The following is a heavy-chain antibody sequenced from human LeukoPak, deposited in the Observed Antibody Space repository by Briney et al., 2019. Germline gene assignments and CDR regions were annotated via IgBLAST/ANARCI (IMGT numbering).Heavy chain of an antibody. CDR2: IYYSGST. V-gene: IGHV4-59*01. CDR1: GGSIRGYY. CDR3: ARDSGIAGENWFDP. J-gene: IGHJ5*02. Sequence: SETLSLTCNVSGGSIRGYYWSWIRQPPGKGLEWIGYIYYSGSTNYNPSLKSRVTISVDTSKNQFSLKLSSVTAADTAVYYCARDSGIAGENWFDPWGQGTLVTVSS. D-gene: IGHD6-13*01.